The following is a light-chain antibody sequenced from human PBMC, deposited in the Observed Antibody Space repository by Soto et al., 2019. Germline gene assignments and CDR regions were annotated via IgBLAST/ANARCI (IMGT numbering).Light chain of an antibody. CDR1: QSVSSNS. V-gene: IGKV3D-20*01. CDR3: QQYGSSLRT. Sequence: ESVLTQSPATLSLSPGESATLSCGASQSVSSNSLAWYQQKPGLAPRLLIYDASRRATGIPDRFSGSGSGTDFTLTITRLEPEDFAVYYCQQYGSSLRTFGQGTKVDIK. CDR2: DAS. J-gene: IGKJ1*01.